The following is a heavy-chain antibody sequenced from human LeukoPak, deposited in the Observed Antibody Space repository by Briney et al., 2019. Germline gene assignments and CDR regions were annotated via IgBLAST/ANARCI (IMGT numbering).Heavy chain of an antibody. J-gene: IGHJ4*02. D-gene: IGHD2-2*01. V-gene: IGHV5-51*01. CDR1: GYSFTSYW. CDR2: IYPGDSDT. CDR3: ARTEPFVVVPAAMDY. Sequence: GESLKISCKGPGYSFTSYWIGWVRQMPGKGLEWMGIIYPGDSDTRYSPSFQGQVTISADKSISTAYLQWSSLKASDTAMYYCARTEPFVVVPAAMDYWGQGTLVTVSS.